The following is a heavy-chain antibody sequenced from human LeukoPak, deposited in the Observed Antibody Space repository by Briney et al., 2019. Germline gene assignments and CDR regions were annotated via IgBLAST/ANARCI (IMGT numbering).Heavy chain of an antibody. J-gene: IGHJ6*02. V-gene: IGHV1-46*03. CDR3: ASSGHYDSSGYSPYYYYYGMDV. Sequence: ASVTVSFKASGYTFTNYYMHWVRQAPGQGLEWMGIINPSGGSTSYAQKFQGRVTMTRDTSTSTVYMELSSLRSEDTAVYYCASSGHYDSSGYSPYYYYYGMDVWGQGTTVTVSS. CDR1: GYTFTNYY. D-gene: IGHD3-22*01. CDR2: INPSGGST.